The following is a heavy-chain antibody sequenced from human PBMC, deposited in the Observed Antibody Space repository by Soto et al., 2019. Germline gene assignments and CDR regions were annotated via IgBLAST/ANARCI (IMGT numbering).Heavy chain of an antibody. CDR3: AREDFGVVIYYYYMDV. D-gene: IGHD3-3*01. CDR1: GFTFSSYN. CDR2: ISSSSGAM. J-gene: IGHJ6*03. Sequence: EVQLAESGGGLVQPGGSLRLSCAASGFTFSSYNMNWVRQAPGKGLEWISYISSSSGAMIYADSVKGRFTISRDNAKSSLYLQMNSLRAEDTAVYYCAREDFGVVIYYYYMDVWGKGTTVTVFS. V-gene: IGHV3-48*01.